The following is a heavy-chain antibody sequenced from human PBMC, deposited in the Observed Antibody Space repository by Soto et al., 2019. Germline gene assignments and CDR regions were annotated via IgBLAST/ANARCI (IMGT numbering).Heavy chain of an antibody. CDR3: ARQSPVQWLADRWYDS. D-gene: IGHD3-10*01. Sequence: SVRLWPTFSDSGSYISGSRHFRGWVQNPPGKGLEWIGSIYSSGTTHHNPSLKSRVTISVDASDNQFSLKLSSVTDADTAVYYGARQSPVQWLADRWYDSWGQGIRGTVS. J-gene: IGHJ5*01. CDR2: IYSSGTT. CDR1: GSYISGSRHF. V-gene: IGHV4-39*01.